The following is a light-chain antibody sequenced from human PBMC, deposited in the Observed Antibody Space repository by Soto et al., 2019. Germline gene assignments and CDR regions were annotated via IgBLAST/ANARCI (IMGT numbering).Light chain of an antibody. J-gene: IGKJ1*01. V-gene: IGKV1-5*03. CDR1: QNINTW. CDR3: QQYHDWPPWT. Sequence: DIQMTQSPSTLSASVGDRATITCRASQNINTWLAWYQQKPGKAPKLLIYKASSLESGVPSRFSGSGSGTEFTLTISSLKSEDFAVYYCQQYHDWPPWTFGQGTKVDIK. CDR2: KAS.